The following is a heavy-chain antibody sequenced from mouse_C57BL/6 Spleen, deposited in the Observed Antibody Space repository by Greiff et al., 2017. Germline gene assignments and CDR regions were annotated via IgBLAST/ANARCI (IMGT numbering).Heavy chain of an antibody. CDR2: ISSGSSTI. V-gene: IGHV5-17*01. Sequence: EVMLVESGGGLVKPGGSLKLSCAASGFTFSDYGMHWVRQAPEKGLEWVAYISSGSSTIYYADTVKGRFTISRDNAKNTLFLQMTSLRSEDTAMYYCAREGIYYGNYNGVAYWGQGTLVTVSA. CDR1: GFTFSDYG. D-gene: IGHD2-1*01. J-gene: IGHJ3*01. CDR3: AREGIYYGNYNGVAY.